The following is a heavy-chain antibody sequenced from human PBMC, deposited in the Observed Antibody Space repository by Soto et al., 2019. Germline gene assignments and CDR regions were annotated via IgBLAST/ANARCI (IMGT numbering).Heavy chain of an antibody. V-gene: IGHV1-69*06. CDR1: GGTFSSYA. J-gene: IGHJ6*02. Sequence: SVKVSCKASGGTFSSYAISWVRQAPGQGLEWMGGIIPIFGTANYAQKFQGRVTITADKSTSTAYMELSSLRSEDTAVYYCAVPYCSSTSCYKPSARGGMDGWGQGTTVTVSS. CDR2: IIPIFGTA. D-gene: IGHD2-2*02. CDR3: AVPYCSSTSCYKPSARGGMDG.